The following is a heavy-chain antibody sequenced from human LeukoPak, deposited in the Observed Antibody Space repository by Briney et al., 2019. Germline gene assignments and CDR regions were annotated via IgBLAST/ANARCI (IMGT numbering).Heavy chain of an antibody. J-gene: IGHJ4*02. V-gene: IGHV4-59*08. CDR2: IDYSGST. Sequence: SETLSLTCTVSGGSMNNYYWSWIRQPPGKGMEYIGSIDYSGSTNYNPSLKSRVTISVDTSKNQFSLKLSSVTAADTAVYYCARHRPPRGFDYWGQGTLVTVSS. D-gene: IGHD6-6*01. CDR1: GGSMNNYY. CDR3: ARHRPPRGFDY.